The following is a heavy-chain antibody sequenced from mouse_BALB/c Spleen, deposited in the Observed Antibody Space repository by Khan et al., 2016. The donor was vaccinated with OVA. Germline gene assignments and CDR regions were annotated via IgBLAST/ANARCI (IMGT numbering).Heavy chain of an antibody. D-gene: IGHD2-10*01. J-gene: IGHJ4*01. Sequence: QVQLKQSGPGLVAPSQSLSITCTISGFSLTNYGVHWVRQPPGKGLEWLVVIWSDGSTTYNSALRSRLTISKDNSKSQVFLIMNSLQTDDTAMYFCARQPYYHYNIMDYWGHGTSVTVAS. CDR3: ARQPYYHYNIMDY. CDR1: GFSLTNYG. V-gene: IGHV2-6-1*01. CDR2: IWSDGST.